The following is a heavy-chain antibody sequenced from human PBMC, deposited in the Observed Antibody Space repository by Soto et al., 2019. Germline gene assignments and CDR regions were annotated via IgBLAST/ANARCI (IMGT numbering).Heavy chain of an antibody. J-gene: IGHJ4*02. Sequence: GGSLRLSCAGAGFTFSTYAMSWVRQAPGKGLEWVSAISASGTNTFYAGSVKGRFTISRDNSRNTLSLQMNSLRADDTAVYYCALRKTGSYFDCWGQGTLVTVSS. CDR2: ISASGTNT. V-gene: IGHV3-23*01. CDR3: ALRKTGSYFDC. CDR1: GFTFSTYA. D-gene: IGHD7-27*01.